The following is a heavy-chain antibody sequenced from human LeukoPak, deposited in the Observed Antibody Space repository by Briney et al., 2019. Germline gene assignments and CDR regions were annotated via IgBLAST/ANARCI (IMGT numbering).Heavy chain of an antibody. J-gene: IGHJ4*02. Sequence: GGSLRLSCAASGFTFSSYAMSWVRQAPGKGLEWVSAISGSGGSTYYADSVKGRFTISRDNSKSTLFLDMNSLRVEDTAIYYCANSYYNFWSGFANWGQGTLVSVSS. CDR3: ANSYYNFWSGFAN. CDR1: GFTFSSYA. D-gene: IGHD3-3*01. V-gene: IGHV3-23*01. CDR2: ISGSGGST.